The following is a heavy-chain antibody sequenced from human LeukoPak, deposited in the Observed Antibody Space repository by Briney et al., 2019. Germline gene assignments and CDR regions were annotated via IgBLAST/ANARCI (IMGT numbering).Heavy chain of an antibody. V-gene: IGHV4-34*01. D-gene: IGHD3-10*01. Sequence: SETLSLTCAVYGGSFSGYYWSWIRQPPGKGLEWIGEINHSGSTNYNPALKSRVTISVDTSKNQFSLKLSCVTAADTAVYYCARVMARAHYYGSGSYGKGFDYWGQGTLVTVSS. CDR1: GGSFSGYY. J-gene: IGHJ4*02. CDR3: ARVMARAHYYGSGSYGKGFDY. CDR2: INHSGST.